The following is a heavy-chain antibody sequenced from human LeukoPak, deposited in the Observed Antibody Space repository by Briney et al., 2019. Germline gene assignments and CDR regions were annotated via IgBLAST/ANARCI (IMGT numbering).Heavy chain of an antibody. J-gene: IGHJ4*02. V-gene: IGHV4-59*01. Sequence: SETLSLTCTVSGGSISSYYWSWIRQPPGKGLEWIGYIYYSGSTNYNPSLKSRVTISVDTSKNQFSLKPCSVTAADTAVYYCARGLMVYAYYFDYWGQGTLVTVSS. CDR3: ARGLMVYAYYFDY. CDR1: GGSISSYY. CDR2: IYYSGST. D-gene: IGHD2-8*01.